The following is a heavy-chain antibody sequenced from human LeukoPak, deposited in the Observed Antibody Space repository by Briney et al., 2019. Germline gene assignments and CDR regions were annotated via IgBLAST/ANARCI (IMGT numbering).Heavy chain of an antibody. Sequence: GGSLRLSCAASGFTFSSYAMSWVRQAPGKGLEWVAFIRYDGSNKYYADSVKGRFTISRDNSKNTLYLQMNSLRAEDTAVYYCAKDDSPDYDILTGFNWFDPWGQGTLVTVSS. CDR2: IRYDGSNK. J-gene: IGHJ5*02. CDR3: AKDDSPDYDILTGFNWFDP. D-gene: IGHD3-9*01. V-gene: IGHV3-30*02. CDR1: GFTFSSYA.